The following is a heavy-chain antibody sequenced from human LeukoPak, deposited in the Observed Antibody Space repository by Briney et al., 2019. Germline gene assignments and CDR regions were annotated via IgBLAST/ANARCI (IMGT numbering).Heavy chain of an antibody. D-gene: IGHD2-21*01. CDR1: LDSVSSSSAA. J-gene: IGHJ5*02. V-gene: IGHV6-1*01. Sequence: SHTLSLTCAISLDSVSSSSAAWNWTRQPPSRGLEWLGRTYYRSKWYNDYAVSVKSRIPINPDTSKNQFFLQKNSVTPEDTAVYYCARVLGVASPLRWFDPWGQGTLVTVSS. CDR2: TYYRSKWYN. CDR3: ARVLGVASPLRWFDP.